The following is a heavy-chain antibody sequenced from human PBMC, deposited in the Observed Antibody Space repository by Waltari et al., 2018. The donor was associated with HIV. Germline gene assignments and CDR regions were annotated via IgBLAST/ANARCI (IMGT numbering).Heavy chain of an antibody. CDR1: GGSISSGGYS. V-gene: IGHV4-30-2*01. CDR2: IYHSGST. D-gene: IGHD3-22*01. CDR3: ARGRYYDSSGYYYYYFDY. J-gene: IGHJ4*02. Sequence: QLQLQESGSGLVKPSQTLSLTCAVSGGSISSGGYSWRWIRPPPGKGLEWIGYIYHSGSTYYNPSLKSRVTISVDRSKNQFSLKLSSVTAADTAVYYCARGRYYDSSGYYYYYFDYWGQGTLVTVSS.